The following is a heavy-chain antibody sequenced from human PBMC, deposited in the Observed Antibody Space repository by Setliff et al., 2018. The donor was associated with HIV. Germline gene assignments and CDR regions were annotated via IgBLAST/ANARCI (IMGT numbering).Heavy chain of an antibody. CDR2: IYTTGST. CDR3: AKTPVGATGLYAFDI. J-gene: IGHJ3*02. Sequence: LSLTCTVSGGSIGSGSHYWSWIRQPAGKGLEWIGHIYTTGSTNYNPSLKSRVTISADTSNNQFSLRLTSMTAADTAVYYCAKTPVGATGLYAFDIWGQGTMVTVSS. V-gene: IGHV4-61*09. D-gene: IGHD1-26*01. CDR1: GGSIGSGSHY.